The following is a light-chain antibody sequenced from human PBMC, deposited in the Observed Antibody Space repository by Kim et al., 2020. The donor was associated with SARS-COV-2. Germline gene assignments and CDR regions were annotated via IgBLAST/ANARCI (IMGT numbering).Light chain of an antibody. J-gene: IGLJ2*01. Sequence: SYELNQPPSVSVSPGQTASIICSGDKLGDKYASWYQQKPGQSPVVVIYQGKNRPSGIPERFSGSSSGNTATLTISETQAMDEADYYCQAWDSNTVVFGGGTQLTVL. CDR1: KLGDKY. CDR3: QAWDSNTVV. V-gene: IGLV3-1*01. CDR2: QGK.